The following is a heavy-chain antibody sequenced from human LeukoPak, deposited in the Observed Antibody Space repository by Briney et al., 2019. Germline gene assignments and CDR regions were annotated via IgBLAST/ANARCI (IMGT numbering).Heavy chain of an antibody. Sequence: MTSETLSLTCTVSGGSISSYYWGWIRQPPGKGLEWIGSIYYSGSTYYNPSLKSRVTISVDTSKNQFSLKLSSVTAADTAVYYCARERVDAFDIWGQGTMVTVSS. J-gene: IGHJ3*02. CDR1: GGSISSYY. CDR2: IYYSGST. V-gene: IGHV4-39*07. CDR3: ARERVDAFDI.